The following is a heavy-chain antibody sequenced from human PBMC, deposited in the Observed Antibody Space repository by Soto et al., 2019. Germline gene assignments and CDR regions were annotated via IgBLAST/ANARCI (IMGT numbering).Heavy chain of an antibody. Sequence: QVQLQESGPGLVKSSETLSLTCAVSGGSISSYFWSWIRQPPGKGLEWIACVHSNGATKYNPSLESRVTISLDTPKSQFSLNLISVTAADTAVYYCARRPWGGYDSWGQGILVTVSS. D-gene: IGHD5-12*01. V-gene: IGHV4-59*08. J-gene: IGHJ4*02. CDR3: ARRPWGGYDS. CDR2: VHSNGAT. CDR1: GGSISSYF.